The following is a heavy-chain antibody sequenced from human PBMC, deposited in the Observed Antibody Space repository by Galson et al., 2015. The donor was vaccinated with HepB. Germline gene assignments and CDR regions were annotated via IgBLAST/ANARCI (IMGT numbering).Heavy chain of an antibody. D-gene: IGHD2-15*01. CDR3: ARDRRESGGSNAFDI. CDR1: KFTFSAHW. V-gene: IGHV3-74*01. CDR2: IDVDGTYT. J-gene: IGHJ3*02. Sequence: SLRLSCAASKFTFSAHWMHWVRQAPGRGLEWVSRIDVDGTYTTYADSVKGRFIISRDNAKNMLSLQMSRLRAEDTAVYYCARDRRESGGSNAFDIWGQGTIVTVS.